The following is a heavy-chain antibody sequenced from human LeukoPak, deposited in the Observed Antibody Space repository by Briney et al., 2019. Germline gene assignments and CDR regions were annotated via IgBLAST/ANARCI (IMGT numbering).Heavy chain of an antibody. CDR2: IYYSGST. CDR1: GGSISSYY. V-gene: IGHV4-59*01. D-gene: IGHD6-19*01. J-gene: IGHJ5*02. Sequence: SETLSLTCTVSGGSISSYYWSWIRQPPGKGLEWIGYIYYSGSTNYNPSLKSRVTISVDTSKNQSSLKLSSVTAADTAVYYCARTAVAVLGGFDPWGQGTLVTVSS. CDR3: ARTAVAVLGGFDP.